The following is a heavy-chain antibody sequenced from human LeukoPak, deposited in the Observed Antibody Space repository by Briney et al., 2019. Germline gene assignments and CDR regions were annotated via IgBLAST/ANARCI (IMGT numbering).Heavy chain of an antibody. D-gene: IGHD5-12*01. CDR1: GVSISIDY. J-gene: IGHJ5*02. Sequence: SETLSLTCTVSGVSISIDYWSWIRLPPGKGLEWIGYIYYSGSSNYNPSLKSPVTMSVDTSKNQFSLKLTSVTAADTAVYYCARRLRQNLFDPWGQGTLVTVSS. CDR3: ARRLRQNLFDP. CDR2: IYYSGSS. V-gene: IGHV4-59*08.